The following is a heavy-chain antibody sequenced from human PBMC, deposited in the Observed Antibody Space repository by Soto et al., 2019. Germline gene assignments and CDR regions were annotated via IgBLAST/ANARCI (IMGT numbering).Heavy chain of an antibody. CDR1: GFPFSSYD. V-gene: IGHV3-13*01. D-gene: IGHD6-13*01. J-gene: IGHJ3*02. Sequence: GGSLRLSCAASGFPFSSYDMHWVRQATGKGLEWVSAIGTAGDTYYPGSVKGRFTISRENAKNSLYLQMNSLRAGDTAVYYCARGGAAAGTDAFDIWGQGTMVTVSS. CDR3: ARGGAAAGTDAFDI. CDR2: IGTAGDT.